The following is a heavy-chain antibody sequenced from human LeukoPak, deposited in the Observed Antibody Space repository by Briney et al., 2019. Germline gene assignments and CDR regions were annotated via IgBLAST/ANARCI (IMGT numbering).Heavy chain of an antibody. J-gene: IGHJ4*02. CDR2: ISYDGSNK. CDR3: AKDPYSSGPFDY. V-gene: IGHV3-30-3*01. CDR1: GFTFSSYA. Sequence: GGSLRLSCAASGFTFSSYAMHWVRQAPGKGLEWVAVISYDGSNKYYADSVKGRFTISRDNSKNTLYLQMNSLRAEDTAVYYCAKDPYSSGPFDYWGQGTLVIVSS. D-gene: IGHD6-19*01.